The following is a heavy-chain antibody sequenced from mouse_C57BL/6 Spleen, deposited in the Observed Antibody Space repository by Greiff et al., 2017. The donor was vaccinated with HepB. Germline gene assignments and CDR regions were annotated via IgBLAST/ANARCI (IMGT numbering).Heavy chain of an antibody. CDR2: ISSGSSTI. Sequence: EVQRVESGGGLVKPGGSLKLSCAASGFTFSDYGMHWVRQAPEKGLEWVAYISSGSSTIYYADTVKGRFTISRDNAKNTLFLQMTSLRSEDTAMYYCARRYYGYDGRWYAMDYWGQGTSVTVSS. CDR1: GFTFSDYG. V-gene: IGHV5-17*01. D-gene: IGHD2-2*01. J-gene: IGHJ4*01. CDR3: ARRYYGYDGRWYAMDY.